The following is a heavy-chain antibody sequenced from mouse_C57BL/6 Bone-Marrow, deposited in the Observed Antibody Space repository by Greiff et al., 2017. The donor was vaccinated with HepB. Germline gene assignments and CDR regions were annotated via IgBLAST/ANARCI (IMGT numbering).Heavy chain of an antibody. J-gene: IGHJ2*01. CDR2: ISDGGSYT. V-gene: IGHV5-4*01. CDR1: GFTFSSYA. CDR3: ARDSFPADY. Sequence: EVQLQESGGGLVKPGGSLKLSCAASGFTFSSYAMSWVRQTPEKRLEWVATISDGGSYTYYPDNVKGRFTISRDNAKNNLYLQMSHLKSEDTAMYYCARDSFPADYWGQGTTLTVSS.